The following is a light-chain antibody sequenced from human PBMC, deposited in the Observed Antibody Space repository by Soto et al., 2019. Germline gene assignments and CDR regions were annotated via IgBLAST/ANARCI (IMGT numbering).Light chain of an antibody. J-gene: IGLJ2*01. CDR3: SSYTSSSTVV. CDR2: EVS. V-gene: IGLV2-14*01. Sequence: QAVVTQPASVSGSPGQSITISCTGTSSDVSGYNYVSWYQQHPGKAPKLMIYEVSNRPSGVSNRFSGSKSGNTASLTISGLQAEDEADYYCSSYTSSSTVVFGGGTQLTVL. CDR1: SSDVSGYNY.